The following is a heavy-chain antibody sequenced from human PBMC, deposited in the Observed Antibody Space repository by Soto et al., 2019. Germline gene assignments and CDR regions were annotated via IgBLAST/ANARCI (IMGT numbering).Heavy chain of an antibody. CDR3: AKDISRLELGYFDY. CDR1: GFTFSNYG. J-gene: IGHJ4*02. D-gene: IGHD1-7*01. CDR2: VSARGGDT. V-gene: IGHV3-23*01. Sequence: PGGSLRLSCAASGFTFSNYGMNWVRQAPGKGLEWVAGVSARGGDTSYADSVKGRFTISRDNSKNTLYLQMNSLRAEDTAVYYCAKDISRLELGYFDYWGQGTLVTVSS.